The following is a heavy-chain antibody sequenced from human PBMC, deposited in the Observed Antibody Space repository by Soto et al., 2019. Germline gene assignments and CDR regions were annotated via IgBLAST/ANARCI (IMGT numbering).Heavy chain of an antibody. CDR1: GFTFTSSA. CDR3: AALRRIVGATAYYYGMDV. V-gene: IGHV1-58*01. Sequence: ASVKVSCKASGFTFTSSAVQWVRQARGQRLEWIGWIVVGSGNTNYAQKFQERVTITRDMSTSTAYMELSSLRSEDTAVYYCAALRRIVGATAYYYGMDVWGQGTTVTVS. D-gene: IGHD1-26*01. J-gene: IGHJ6*02. CDR2: IVVGSGNT.